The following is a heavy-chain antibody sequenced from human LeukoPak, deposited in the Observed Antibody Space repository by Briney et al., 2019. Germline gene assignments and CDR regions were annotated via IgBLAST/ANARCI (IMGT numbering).Heavy chain of an antibody. D-gene: IGHD1-26*01. CDR2: IYYCGIS. Sequence: SNTLSLTCTGFGGSISSYYWTWIRQPPGKGLELNGNIYYCGISNYNPSLKSRVTLSLDPPKNQFSLNPTYVPAADTHLYYCVRCFQPVGGSDSNWFYPWGQGTLVTVTS. V-gene: IGHV4-59*07. CDR1: GGSISSYY. CDR3: VRCFQPVGGSDSNWFYP. J-gene: IGHJ5*02.